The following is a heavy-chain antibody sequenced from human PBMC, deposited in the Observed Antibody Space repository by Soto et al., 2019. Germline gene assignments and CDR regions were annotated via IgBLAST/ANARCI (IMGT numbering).Heavy chain of an antibody. CDR2: LNSARIA. CDR1: GGSISISNFY. J-gene: IGHJ4*02. Sequence: SETLSLTCSVSGGSISISNFYWGWVRQSPGRGLEWIGSLNSARIANYNPSLKSRVTISVDTSKNQFSLKLSSVTAADTAVYYCARLSKVTASRSWLPNYFDYWGQGTLVTVSS. CDR3: ARLSKVTASRSWLPNYFDY. D-gene: IGHD2-21*02. V-gene: IGHV4-39*01.